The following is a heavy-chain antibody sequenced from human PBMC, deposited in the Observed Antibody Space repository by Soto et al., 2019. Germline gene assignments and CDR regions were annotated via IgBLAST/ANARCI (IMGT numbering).Heavy chain of an antibody. V-gene: IGHV3-73*02. Sequence: EVQLVESGGGLVQPGGSLKLSCAASGFTFSGSAMHWVRQASGKGLEWVGRIRSKANSYATAYAASVKGRLTISRDDSKNTAYLKMNSLKTEDTAVYYCTPLSYSGSYQYYGMDVWGQGTTVTVSS. CDR3: TPLSYSGSYQYYGMDV. CDR1: GFTFSGSA. J-gene: IGHJ6*02. D-gene: IGHD1-26*01. CDR2: IRSKANSYAT.